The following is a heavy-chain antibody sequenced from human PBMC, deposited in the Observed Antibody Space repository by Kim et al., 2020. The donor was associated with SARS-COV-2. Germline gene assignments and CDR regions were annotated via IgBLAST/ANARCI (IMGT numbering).Heavy chain of an antibody. Sequence: SETLSLTCTVSGGSISSGGYYWSWIRQHPGKGLEWIGYIYYSGSTYYNPSLKSRVTISVDTSKNQFSLKLSSVTAADTAVYYCARFSYGSGSYNSFDYWGQGTLVTVSS. V-gene: IGHV4-31*03. D-gene: IGHD3-10*01. CDR3: ARFSYGSGSYNSFDY. CDR1: GGSISSGGYY. CDR2: IYYSGST. J-gene: IGHJ4*02.